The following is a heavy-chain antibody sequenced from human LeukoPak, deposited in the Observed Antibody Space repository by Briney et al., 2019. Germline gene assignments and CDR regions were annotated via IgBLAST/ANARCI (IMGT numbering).Heavy chain of an antibody. V-gene: IGHV1-2*02. CDR2: INPNSGGT. J-gene: IGHJ4*02. D-gene: IGHD3-16*02. CDR3: ARIFGGVIGHFDY. Sequence: GASVKVSCKASGYTFTGYYMHWARQAPGQGLEWMGWINPNSGGTNYAQKFQGRVTMTRDTSISTAYMELSRLRSDDTAVYYCARIFGGVIGHFDYWGQGTLVTVSS. CDR1: GYTFTGYY.